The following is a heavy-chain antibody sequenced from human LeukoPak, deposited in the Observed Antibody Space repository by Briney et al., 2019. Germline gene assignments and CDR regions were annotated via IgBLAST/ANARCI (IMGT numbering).Heavy chain of an antibody. CDR3: ARAVRDRKYGYAFDI. CDR2: IYYSGST. V-gene: IGHV4-59*01. J-gene: IGHJ3*02. CDR1: GASISSDY. D-gene: IGHD4-17*01. Sequence: KPSETLSLTCTVSGASISSDYWSWIRQPPGKGLEWIGYIYYSGSTNYNPSLKSRVTISVDTSKNQFSLKLHSVTAADTAVYYCARAVRDRKYGYAFDIWGQGTMVTVSS.